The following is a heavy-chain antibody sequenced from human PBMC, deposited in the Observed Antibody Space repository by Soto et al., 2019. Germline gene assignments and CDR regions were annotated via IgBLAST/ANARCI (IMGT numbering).Heavy chain of an antibody. J-gene: IGHJ4*02. CDR1: GDSFSRFA. CDR3: ARLGLDLDFHH. Sequence: QVQMVQSGPEVKKPGSSLKVSCKSYGDSFSRFAVSWVRQAPGEGLEWMGGIIPVTGTANYIDKFRGRLTITADESSSTVYLELSSLRSEDTAVYYCARLGLDLDFHHWGQGTLVTVSS. CDR2: IIPVTGTA. V-gene: IGHV1-69*01.